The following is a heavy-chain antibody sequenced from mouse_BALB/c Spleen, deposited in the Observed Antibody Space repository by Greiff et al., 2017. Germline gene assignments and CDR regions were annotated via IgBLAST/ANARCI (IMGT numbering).Heavy chain of an antibody. Sequence: QVQLKESGAELVRPGSSVKISCKASGYAFSSYWMNWVKQRPGQGLEWIGQIYPGDGDTNYNGKFKGKATLTADKSSSTAYMQLSSLTSEDSAVYFCAREGGTGYAMDYWGQGTSVTVSS. CDR3: AREGGTGYAMDY. D-gene: IGHD3-3*01. CDR1: GYAFSSYW. V-gene: IGHV1-80*01. CDR2: IYPGDGDT. J-gene: IGHJ4*01.